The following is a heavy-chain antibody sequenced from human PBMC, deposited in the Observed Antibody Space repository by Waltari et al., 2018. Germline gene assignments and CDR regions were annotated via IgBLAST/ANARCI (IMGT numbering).Heavy chain of an antibody. Sequence: VQLLESGGGLVQPGGSLRLSCAASGFTFSSYAMSWVRQAPGKGLEWVAVIWYDGSNKYYADSVKGRFTISRDNSKNTLYLQMNSLRAEDTAVYYCARFLSAGGGYYGMDVWGQGTTVTVSS. CDR1: GFTFSSYA. D-gene: IGHD6-13*01. V-gene: IGHV3-33*08. CDR2: IWYDGSNK. CDR3: ARFLSAGGGYYGMDV. J-gene: IGHJ6*02.